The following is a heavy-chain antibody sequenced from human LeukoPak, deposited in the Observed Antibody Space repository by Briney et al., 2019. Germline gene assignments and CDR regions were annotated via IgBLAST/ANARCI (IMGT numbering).Heavy chain of an antibody. D-gene: IGHD2/OR15-2a*01. J-gene: IGHJ3*02. CDR3: ARNILFAFDI. CDR1: GLTVSSSY. CDR2: IYNDGST. V-gene: IGHV3-53*01. Sequence: GGSLKLSCAASGLTVSSSYMSWVRQAPGKGLEWVSIIYNDGSTYYADSMKGRFTISRDNSKNTLYLQVNSLRAEDTATYYCARNILFAFDIWGQGTMVTVSS.